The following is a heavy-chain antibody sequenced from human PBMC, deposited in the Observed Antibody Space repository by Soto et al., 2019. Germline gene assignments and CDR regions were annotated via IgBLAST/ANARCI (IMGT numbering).Heavy chain of an antibody. CDR1: EFSFSTYG. D-gene: IGHD3-22*01. CDR3: AKDLFYYDNSGYQTPEAMDV. Sequence: PGGSLRLSCAASEFSFSTYGMHGVRQAPGKGLEWVAVISYDGSNTYYADSVKGRFTISRDNSKNTLFLQMNSLRAEDTAVYYCAKDLFYYDNSGYQTPEAMDVWGHGITVTVSS. CDR2: ISYDGSNT. V-gene: IGHV3-30*18. J-gene: IGHJ6*02.